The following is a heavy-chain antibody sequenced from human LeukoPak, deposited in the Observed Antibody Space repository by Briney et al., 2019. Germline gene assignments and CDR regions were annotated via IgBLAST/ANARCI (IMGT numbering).Heavy chain of an antibody. D-gene: IGHD4-17*01. Sequence: SVKVSCKASGGTFSSYTISWVRQAPGQGLEWMGRIIPILGIANYAQKFQGRVTITADKSTSTAYMELSSLRSEDTAVYYCARYEYGDPDYFDYWGQGTLVTVSS. CDR1: GGTFSSYT. CDR3: ARYEYGDPDYFDY. J-gene: IGHJ4*02. CDR2: IIPILGIA. V-gene: IGHV1-69*02.